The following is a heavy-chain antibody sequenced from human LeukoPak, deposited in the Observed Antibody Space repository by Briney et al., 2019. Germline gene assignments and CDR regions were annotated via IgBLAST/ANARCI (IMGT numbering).Heavy chain of an antibody. Sequence: SETLSLTCTVSGYSISSGYYWGWIRQPPGKGLEWIGSFYHSETTYYNPSLKSRVTISVDTSKNQFSLKLTSMTAADTAVYYCARSRVGATLDYWGQGTLVTVSS. J-gene: IGHJ4*02. V-gene: IGHV4-38-2*02. CDR3: ARSRVGATLDY. D-gene: IGHD1-26*01. CDR1: GYSISSGYY. CDR2: FYHSETT.